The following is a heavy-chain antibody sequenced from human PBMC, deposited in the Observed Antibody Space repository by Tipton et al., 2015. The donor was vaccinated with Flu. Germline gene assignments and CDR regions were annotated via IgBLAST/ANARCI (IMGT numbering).Heavy chain of an antibody. V-gene: IGHV1-2*02. Sequence: QLVQSGAEVKKSGASVKVSCKASGYTFTGYSMQWVRQAPGQGLEWMGWINPNRGGTNYAQKFQGRVTLTRDTSISTAYMELSRLTSDDTAVYYCARDTDFDYWGQGTLVTVSS. CDR2: INPNRGGT. D-gene: IGHD2-8*02. CDR3: ARDTDFDY. CDR1: GYTFTGYS. J-gene: IGHJ4*02.